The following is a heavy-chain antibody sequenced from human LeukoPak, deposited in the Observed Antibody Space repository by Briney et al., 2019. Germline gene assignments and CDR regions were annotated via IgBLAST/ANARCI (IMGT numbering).Heavy chain of an antibody. D-gene: IGHD3-22*01. V-gene: IGHV3-23*01. CDR2: ISNTGGNT. CDR1: GFTFSNYA. Sequence: GGSLRLSCAASGFTFSNYAMNWVRQAPGKGLEWVSAISNTGGNTYDADSVRGRFTISRDNAKNTLYLQMNSLRAEDTAVYYCARRYYGSATYRLPYDYWGQGTLVTVSS. J-gene: IGHJ4*02. CDR3: ARRYYGSATYRLPYDY.